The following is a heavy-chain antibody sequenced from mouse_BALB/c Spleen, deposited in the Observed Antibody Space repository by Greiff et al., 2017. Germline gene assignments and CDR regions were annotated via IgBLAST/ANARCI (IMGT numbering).Heavy chain of an antibody. V-gene: IGHV1-69*02. Sequence: VQLQQPGAELVRPGASVKLSCKASGYTFTSYWINWVKQRPGQGLEWIGNIYPSDSYTNYNQKFKDKATLTVDKSSSTAYMQLSSPTSEDSAVYYCTRGLLRYYAMDYWGQGTSVTVSS. CDR3: TRGLLRYYAMDY. CDR2: IYPSDSYT. D-gene: IGHD2-3*01. CDR1: GYTFTSYW. J-gene: IGHJ4*01.